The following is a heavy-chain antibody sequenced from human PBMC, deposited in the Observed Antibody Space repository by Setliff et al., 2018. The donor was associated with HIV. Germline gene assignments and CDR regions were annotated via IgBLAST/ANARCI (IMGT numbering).Heavy chain of an antibody. D-gene: IGHD3-3*01. CDR2: IFYSGIT. CDR3: ARQSGYTRGWDIFGVVAGSFDI. J-gene: IGHJ3*02. CDR1: SGSITSRTYY. V-gene: IGHV4-39*01. Sequence: SETLSLTCTVSSGSITSRTYYWGWIRQPPGKGLEWIGSIFYSGITYYNPSLKSRVSISVDTSKNQFSLRLNSVTAADTAVYYCARQSGYTRGWDIFGVVAGSFDIWGLGTMVTVSS.